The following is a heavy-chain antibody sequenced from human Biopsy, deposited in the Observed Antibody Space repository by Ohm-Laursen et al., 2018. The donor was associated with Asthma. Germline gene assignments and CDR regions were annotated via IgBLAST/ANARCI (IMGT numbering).Heavy chain of an antibody. CDR2: INAGNGNT. D-gene: IGHD3-9*01. Sequence: SSVKVSCKASGYTFINYAIHWVRQAPGQRLEWMGWINAGNGNTKYSQKFQGRVTITRDTSANTAYMELSSLRSEDTAVYYCARTYYDFLTGQVIDAFAIWGQGTMVTVSS. J-gene: IGHJ3*02. V-gene: IGHV1-3*01. CDR3: ARTYYDFLTGQVIDAFAI. CDR1: GYTFINYA.